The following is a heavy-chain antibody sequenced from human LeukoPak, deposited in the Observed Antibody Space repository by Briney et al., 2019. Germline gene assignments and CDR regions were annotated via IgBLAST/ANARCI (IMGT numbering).Heavy chain of an antibody. CDR3: AKEGAAGPYDAFDI. D-gene: IGHD6-13*01. V-gene: IGHV3-23*01. CDR1: GGSFSGYY. J-gene: IGHJ3*02. CDR2: ISGSGNTA. Sequence: PSETLSLTCAVYGGSFSGYYWSWVRQAPGKGLEWVSAISGSGNTAYYADSVKGRFTISRDNSKKTLYLQMKSLRAEDTAAYYCAKEGAAGPYDAFDIWGQGTMVTVSS.